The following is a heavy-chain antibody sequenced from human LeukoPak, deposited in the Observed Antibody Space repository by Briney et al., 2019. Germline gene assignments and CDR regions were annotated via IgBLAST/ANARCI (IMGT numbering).Heavy chain of an antibody. J-gene: IGHJ6*03. CDR2: ISPDGSGK. D-gene: IGHD3-16*01. Sequence: VISPDGSGKNYVDSVEGRFTISRDNSKNTLYVQMDSLRAEDTAVYFCARGYDSNLDYYYYMDVWGKGTTVTVSS. CDR3: ARGYDSNLDYYYYMDV. V-gene: IGHV3-30*03.